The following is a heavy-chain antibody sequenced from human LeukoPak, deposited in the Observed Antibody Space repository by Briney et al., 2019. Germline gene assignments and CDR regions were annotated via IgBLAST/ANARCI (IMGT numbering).Heavy chain of an antibody. CDR1: GDSVSSNSAA. Sequence: SQTLSLTCAISGDSVSSNSAAWNWITQSPSRGLEWLGRTYYRSKWYSDYAVSLKSRMTINPDTSRNQFSLQMNSVTPEDTAVYYCARGAVWDPGAFDIWGQGTMVTLSS. J-gene: IGHJ3*02. CDR3: ARGAVWDPGAFDI. V-gene: IGHV6-1*01. D-gene: IGHD1-26*01. CDR2: TYYRSKWYS.